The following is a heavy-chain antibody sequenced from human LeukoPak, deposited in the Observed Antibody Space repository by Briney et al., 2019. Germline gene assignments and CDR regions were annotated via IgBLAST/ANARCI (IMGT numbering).Heavy chain of an antibody. Sequence: SETLSLTCTVSGGSISSYYWSWIRQPPGKGLEWIGYIYYSGSTNYNPSLKSRVTISVDTSKNQFSLKLSSVTAADTAVYYCARMNSSGYYRPFDYWGQGTLVTVSS. D-gene: IGHD3-22*01. CDR1: GGSISSYY. V-gene: IGHV4-59*08. J-gene: IGHJ4*02. CDR2: IYYSGST. CDR3: ARMNSSGYYRPFDY.